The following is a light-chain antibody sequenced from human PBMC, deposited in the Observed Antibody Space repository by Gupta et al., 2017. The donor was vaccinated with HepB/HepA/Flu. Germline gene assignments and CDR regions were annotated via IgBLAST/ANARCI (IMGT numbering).Light chain of an antibody. CDR2: EAS. J-gene: IGKJ5*01. Sequence: EIVLTQSPATLSLSPGERATLSCRARQSVGRYLGWYQKKPGQAPRLPIYEASNRATGIPARFTGSGSGTDFTLTIRRLEPEDFAVYFCPQRSHWPSTFGQGTRLEIK. CDR3: PQRSHWPST. CDR1: QSVGRY. V-gene: IGKV3-11*01.